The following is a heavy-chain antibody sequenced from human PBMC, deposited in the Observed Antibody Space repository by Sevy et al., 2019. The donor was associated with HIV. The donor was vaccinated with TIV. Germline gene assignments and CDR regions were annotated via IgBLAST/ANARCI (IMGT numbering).Heavy chain of an antibody. D-gene: IGHD2-2*01. CDR2: IKYDRSEI. CDR1: GFNINTYW. V-gene: IGHV3-7*01. CDR3: VRAIVIEGSF. Sequence: GGSLRLSCAASGFNINTYWMNWVRQAPGKGLEWVANIKYDRSEIYYVDSVRGRFTISKDNARNLVYLQMNSLRAEDTALYYCVRAIVIEGSFWGQGTLVTVSS. J-gene: IGHJ4*02.